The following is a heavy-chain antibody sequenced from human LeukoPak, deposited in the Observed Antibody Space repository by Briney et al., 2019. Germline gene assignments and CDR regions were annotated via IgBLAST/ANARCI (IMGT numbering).Heavy chain of an antibody. CDR3: ARDASYGMDV. V-gene: IGHV3-48*03. CDR2: ISSSGSTI. J-gene: IGHJ6*02. Sequence: GGSLRLSCAASGFTFSSYEMNWVRQAPGKGLEWVSYISSSGSTIYYADSVKGRLTISRDNAKNSLYLQMNSLRAEDTAVYYCARDASYGMDVWGQGTTVTVSS. CDR1: GFTFSSYE.